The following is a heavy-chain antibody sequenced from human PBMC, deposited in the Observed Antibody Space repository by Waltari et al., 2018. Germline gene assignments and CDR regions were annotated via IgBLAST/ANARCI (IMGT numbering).Heavy chain of an antibody. Sequence: QVQLQESGPGLVKPSQTLSLTCTVFGGSISSGRYYWSWIRQPAGKGLEGIGHIYTRRSDNYHPTLPSRVAISIATSKNPFSLKLSSVTAADTAVYYCARGLLWFGELKNFDYWGQGTLVTVSS. CDR2: IYTRRSD. V-gene: IGHV4-61*02. J-gene: IGHJ4*02. D-gene: IGHD3-10*01. CDR3: ARGLLWFGELKNFDY. CDR1: GGSISSGRYY.